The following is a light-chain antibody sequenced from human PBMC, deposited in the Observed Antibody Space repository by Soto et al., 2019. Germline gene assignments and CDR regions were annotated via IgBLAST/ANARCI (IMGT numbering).Light chain of an antibody. CDR3: QPYSRTPTYT. Sequence: DIVMTQSPDSLAVSLGERATINCKSSQSVLYNSNNKNYFAWYQQRPGQPPKLIIYWASTRESGVPDRFSGSGSGTDFTLTINNVQAEDVGIYYCQPYSRTPTYTFGQGTKLEIK. J-gene: IGKJ2*01. CDR2: WAS. CDR1: QSVLYNSNNKNY. V-gene: IGKV4-1*01.